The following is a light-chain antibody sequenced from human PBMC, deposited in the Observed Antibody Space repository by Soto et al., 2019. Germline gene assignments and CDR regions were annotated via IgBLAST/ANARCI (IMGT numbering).Light chain of an antibody. Sequence: DVRMTQSPSSLSASVGDTITITCRASRTINTYLNWFQQKPGEPPRLLIYGASTLHDGVPSRFSGSGSGADFTLTIGGLQPEDFASYHCQQTYSDISFGGGTRLEIK. CDR1: RTINTY. CDR3: QQTYSDIS. CDR2: GAS. V-gene: IGKV1-39*01. J-gene: IGKJ5*01.